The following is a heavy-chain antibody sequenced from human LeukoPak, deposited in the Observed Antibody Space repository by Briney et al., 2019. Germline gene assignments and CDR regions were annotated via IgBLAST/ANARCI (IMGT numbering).Heavy chain of an antibody. CDR1: GGSISSYY. V-gene: IGHV4-59*01. CDR2: TYYSGST. D-gene: IGHD3-22*01. J-gene: IGHJ4*02. CDR3: ARTSRDSSGYYYYFDY. Sequence: SETLSLTCTVSGGSISSYYWSWIRQPPGKGLEWIGYTYYSGSTNYNPSLKSRVTISVDTSKNQFSLKLSSVTAADTVVYYCARTSRDSSGYYYYFDYWGQGTLVTVSS.